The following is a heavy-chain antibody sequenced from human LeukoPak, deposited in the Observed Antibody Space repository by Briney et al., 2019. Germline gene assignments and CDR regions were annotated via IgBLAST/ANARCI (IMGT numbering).Heavy chain of an antibody. J-gene: IGHJ3*02. CDR2: IYPGDSDT. Sequence: GESLKISCKGSGYNFITYWIAWVRQMPGKGLEWMVNIYPGDSDTRYSPSFQGQVSISADKSISTAYLQWGSLKASDTAMYYCARQSCSGGNCYSRAFDIWGQGTMVTVSS. CDR1: GYNFITYW. CDR3: ARQSCSGGNCYSRAFDI. D-gene: IGHD2-15*01. V-gene: IGHV5-51*01.